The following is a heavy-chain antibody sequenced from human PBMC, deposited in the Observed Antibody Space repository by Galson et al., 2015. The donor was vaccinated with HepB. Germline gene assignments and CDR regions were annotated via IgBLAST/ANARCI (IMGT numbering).Heavy chain of an antibody. J-gene: IGHJ6*02. V-gene: IGHV3-23*01. Sequence: SLRLSCAASGFTFSSYAMSWVRQAPGKGLEWVSGISGGGASTYADSVKGRFTISRDNSKNTLYLQMNSLRVEDTAVYYCAKRIHLAGNYYYGMDVWGQGTTVTVYS. CDR2: ISGGGAST. CDR1: GFTFSSYA. CDR3: AKRIHLAGNYYYGMDV. D-gene: IGHD6-19*01.